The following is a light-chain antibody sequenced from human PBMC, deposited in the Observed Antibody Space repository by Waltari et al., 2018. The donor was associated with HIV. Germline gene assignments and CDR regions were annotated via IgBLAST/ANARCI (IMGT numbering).Light chain of an antibody. V-gene: IGLV3-25*03. Sequence: YELTQPPSVSASPGQTARITCSGSELPKRYSHWFRQKPGQPPILLIYKDTERPSGISQRFSASKSGTTVTLTINEVQAEDEADYLCQSTDRSGTWVFGGGTRLAVL. CDR2: KDT. CDR3: QSTDRSGTWV. J-gene: IGLJ3*02. CDR1: ELPKRY.